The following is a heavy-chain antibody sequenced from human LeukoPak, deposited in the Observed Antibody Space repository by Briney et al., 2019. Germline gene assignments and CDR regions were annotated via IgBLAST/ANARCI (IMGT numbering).Heavy chain of an antibody. CDR2: ISRSSSTI. Sequence: GGSLRLSCAASGFTFSSYGMNWVRQAPGKGLEWVSYISRSSSTIYYADSVKGRFTISRDNAKNSLYLQMNSLRDEDTAVYYCARDYYGSGSYVFDYWGQGTLVTVPS. J-gene: IGHJ4*02. V-gene: IGHV3-48*02. D-gene: IGHD3-10*01. CDR1: GFTFSSYG. CDR3: ARDYYGSGSYVFDY.